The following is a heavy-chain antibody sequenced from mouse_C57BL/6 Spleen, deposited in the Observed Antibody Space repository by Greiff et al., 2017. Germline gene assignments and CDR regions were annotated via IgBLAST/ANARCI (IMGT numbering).Heavy chain of an antibody. CDR1: GYTFTSYG. CDR2: IYPRSGNT. Sequence: VQLQQSGAELARPGASVKLSFKASGYTFTSYGISWVKQRTGQGLEWIGEIYPRSGNTYYNEKFKGKATLTADKSSSTAYMELRSLTSEDSAVYFCAREEDDYDGDFDVWGTGTTVTVSS. V-gene: IGHV1-81*01. J-gene: IGHJ1*03. CDR3: AREEDDYDGDFDV. D-gene: IGHD2-4*01.